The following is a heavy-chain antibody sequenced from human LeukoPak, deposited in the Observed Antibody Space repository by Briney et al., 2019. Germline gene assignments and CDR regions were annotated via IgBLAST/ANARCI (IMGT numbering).Heavy chain of an antibody. J-gene: IGHJ4*02. CDR3: TRDPPGGDH. Sequence: GGSLRLSCAASGFTFSSYSMDWVRQAPGKRLEWVSSISTGSDYIYYADSVKGRFTMSRDNAKNLVYLQMNSLRAEDTAVYYCTRDPPGGDHWGQGTLVTVSS. V-gene: IGHV3-21*01. CDR2: ISTGSDYI. D-gene: IGHD1-26*01. CDR1: GFTFSSYS.